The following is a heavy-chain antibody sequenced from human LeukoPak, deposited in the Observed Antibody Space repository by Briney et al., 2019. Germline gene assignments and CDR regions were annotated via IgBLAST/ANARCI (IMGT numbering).Heavy chain of an antibody. J-gene: IGHJ4*02. Sequence: GGSLRLSCAASGFTISSYSMNWVRQPPGKGLEWVSSISSSSSNIYYAASLKGRFTISRDNSKNSLYLQMSSLRAEDTAVYYCARDDDYGDLFDYWGQGTLVTVSS. V-gene: IGHV3-21*01. D-gene: IGHD4-17*01. CDR3: ARDDDYGDLFDY. CDR1: GFTISSYS. CDR2: ISSSSSNI.